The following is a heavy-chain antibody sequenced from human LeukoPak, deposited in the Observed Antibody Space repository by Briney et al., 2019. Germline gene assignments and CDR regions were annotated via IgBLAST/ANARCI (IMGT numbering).Heavy chain of an antibody. CDR3: ARARDYYDSSGRRDAFDI. J-gene: IGHJ3*02. V-gene: IGHV4-31*03. Sequence: SETLSLTCTVSGGSISSGAYCWSWIRQHPGKGLEWIGYIYHSGSTYYNPPLKSRLTTSVEMSKNQLSLKLSSVTAADTAVYYCARARDYYDSSGRRDAFDIWGQGTMVTVSS. CDR1: GGSISSGAYC. D-gene: IGHD3-22*01. CDR2: IYHSGST.